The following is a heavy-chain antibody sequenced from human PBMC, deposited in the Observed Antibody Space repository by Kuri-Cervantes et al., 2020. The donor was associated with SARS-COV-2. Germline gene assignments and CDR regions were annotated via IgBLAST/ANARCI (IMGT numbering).Heavy chain of an antibody. D-gene: IGHD2-2*01. CDR1: GFTFSSYE. V-gene: IGHV3-48*03. J-gene: IGHJ5*02. CDR3: ARGRIAVVPAAKAFDP. CDR2: ISSSGSTI. Sequence: GESLKISCAASGFTFSSYEMNWVRQAPGKGLEWVSYISSSGSTIYYADSVKGRFTISRDNAKNSLYLQMNSLRAADTAVYYCARGRIAVVPAAKAFDPWGQGTLVTVSS.